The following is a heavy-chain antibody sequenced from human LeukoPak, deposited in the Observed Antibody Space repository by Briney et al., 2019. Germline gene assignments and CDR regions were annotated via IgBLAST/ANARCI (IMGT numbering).Heavy chain of an antibody. CDR2: INHSGST. CDR3: ARAGITIFGVVYYYYGMDV. Sequence: SETLSLTCTVSGGSISSYYWSWIRQPPGKGLEWIGEINHSGSTNYNPSLKSRVTISVDTSKNQFSLKLSSVTAADTAVYYCARAGITIFGVVYYYYGMDVWGQGTTVTVSS. CDR1: GGSISSYY. D-gene: IGHD3-3*01. J-gene: IGHJ6*02. V-gene: IGHV4-34*01.